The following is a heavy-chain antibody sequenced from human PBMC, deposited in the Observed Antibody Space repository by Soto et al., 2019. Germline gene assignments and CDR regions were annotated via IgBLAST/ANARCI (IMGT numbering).Heavy chain of an antibody. CDR1: GYTFTSYA. J-gene: IGHJ1*01. CDR2: INAGNGNT. V-gene: IGHV1-3*01. D-gene: IGHD2-2*03. CDR3: ARSAPAFGYCSSTSCSNRGSFQH. Sequence: ASVKVSCKASGYTFTSYAMYWVRHAPGQRLEWMGWINAGNGNTKYSQKFQGRVTITADKSTSTAYMELSSLRSEDTAVYYCARSAPAFGYCSSTSCSNRGSFQHWGQGTLVTVSS.